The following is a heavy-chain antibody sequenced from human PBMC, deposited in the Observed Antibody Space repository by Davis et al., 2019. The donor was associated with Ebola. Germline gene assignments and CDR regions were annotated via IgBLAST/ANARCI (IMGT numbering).Heavy chain of an antibody. Sequence: AASVKVSCKASGGTFSSYAISWVRQAPGQGLEWMGRIIPILGTANYAQKFQGRVTITADESTSTAYMELSSLRSEDTAVYYCARVNYYDSSGYYYRRGYYFDYWGQGTLVTVSS. CDR3: ARVNYYDSSGYYYRRGYYFDY. D-gene: IGHD3-22*01. V-gene: IGHV1-69*11. CDR2: IIPILGTA. CDR1: GGTFSSYA. J-gene: IGHJ4*02.